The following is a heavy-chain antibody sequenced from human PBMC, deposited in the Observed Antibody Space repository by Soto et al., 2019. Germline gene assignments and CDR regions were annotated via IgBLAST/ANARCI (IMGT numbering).Heavy chain of an antibody. CDR1: GFTFSDYG. V-gene: IGHV3-30*18. J-gene: IGHJ4*02. Sequence: GGSLRLSCAVSGFTFSDYGMHWVRQAPGKGLEWVAVMSYAGTYKYYADSVKGRFTISRDLSGNTLFLRMSSLRPEDTALYYCAKDAAYYFDYWGQGTLVTVSS. CDR3: AKDAAYYFDY. CDR2: MSYAGTYK. D-gene: IGHD6-25*01.